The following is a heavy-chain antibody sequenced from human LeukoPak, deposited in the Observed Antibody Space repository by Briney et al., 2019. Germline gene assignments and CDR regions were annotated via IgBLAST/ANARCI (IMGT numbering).Heavy chain of an antibody. Sequence: SETLSLTCTVSGGSISSYYWSWIRQPPGKGLEWIGYINYSGSTNYNPSLKSRVTISVDTSKNQFSLKLSSVTAADTAVYYCASSSWYGKFDYWGQGTLVTVSS. CDR2: INYSGST. J-gene: IGHJ4*02. CDR3: ASSSWYGKFDY. D-gene: IGHD6-13*01. CDR1: GGSISSYY. V-gene: IGHV4-59*08.